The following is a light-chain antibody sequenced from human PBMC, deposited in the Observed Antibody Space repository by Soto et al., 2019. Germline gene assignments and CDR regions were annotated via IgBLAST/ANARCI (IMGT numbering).Light chain of an antibody. CDR2: KDS. CDR3: YSAADNNQRV. Sequence: SYELTQPSSVSVSPGQTARITCSGDVLAKKYARWFQQKPGQAPVLVIYKDSERPSGIPERFSGSSSGTTVTLTSSGAQVEAEADYYCYSAADNNQRVFGGGTKLTVL. V-gene: IGLV3-27*01. CDR1: VLAKKY. J-gene: IGLJ2*01.